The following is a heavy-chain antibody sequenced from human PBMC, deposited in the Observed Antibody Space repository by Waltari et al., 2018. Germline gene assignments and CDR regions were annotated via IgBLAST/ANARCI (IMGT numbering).Heavy chain of an antibody. CDR2: IKPDGSQQ. CDR1: VFTFGSNW. CDR3: ARDFNWGWDF. V-gene: IGHV3-7*03. Sequence: EVQLVDSGGGWVQPGGSLRLSCAPSVFTFGSNWMSWVRQAPGRGLEWLANIKPDGSQQYYVDSVRGRFSISRDNAKNSLYLQLNSLRAEDTAIYYCARDFNWGWDFWGQGTLVTVSS. J-gene: IGHJ4*02. D-gene: IGHD7-27*01.